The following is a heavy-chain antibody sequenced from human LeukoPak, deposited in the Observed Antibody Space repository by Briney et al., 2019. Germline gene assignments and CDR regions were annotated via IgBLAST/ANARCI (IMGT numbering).Heavy chain of an antibody. D-gene: IGHD4-17*01. J-gene: IGHJ2*01. CDR1: GFTFSSYA. CDR3: ARRVDYVDWYFDL. V-gene: IGHV3-23*01. Sequence: GGSLRLSCAASGFTFSSYAMSWVRQAPGKGLEWVSAISGSGSTIYYADSVKGRFTISRDNTKNSLYLQMNSLRAEDTAVYYCARRVDYVDWYFDLWGRGTLVTVSS. CDR2: ISGSGSTI.